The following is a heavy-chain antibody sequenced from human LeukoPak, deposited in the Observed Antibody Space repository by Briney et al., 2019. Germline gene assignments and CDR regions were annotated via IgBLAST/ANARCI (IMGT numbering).Heavy chain of an antibody. CDR3: ARVLDNSSSRYQSLKY. Sequence: GGSLRLSCAASGFTFSSYSMNWVRQAPGKGLEWVSYISSSSSTIYYADSLKGRFTISRDNAKNSLYLQMDSLRAEDTAVYYCARVLDNSSSRYQSLKYWGQGTLVTVSS. CDR2: ISSSSSTI. CDR1: GFTFSSYS. D-gene: IGHD6-25*01. V-gene: IGHV3-48*01. J-gene: IGHJ4*02.